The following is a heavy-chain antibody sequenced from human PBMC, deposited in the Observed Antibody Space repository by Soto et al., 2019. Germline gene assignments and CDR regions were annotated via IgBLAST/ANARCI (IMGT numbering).Heavy chain of an antibody. CDR1: GFTFDDHA. CDR3: AKDIGSAAAVTYYYYGLDV. J-gene: IGHJ6*02. D-gene: IGHD6-13*01. Sequence: GGSLRLSCAASGFTFDDHAMHWVRQAPGRGLEWVSGISWSSRGIGYADSVKGRLTISRDNAKNSLYLQMNSLRPEDTALYYCAKDIGSAAAVTYYYYGLDVWGQGTTVTVSS. CDR2: ISWSSRGI. V-gene: IGHV3-9*01.